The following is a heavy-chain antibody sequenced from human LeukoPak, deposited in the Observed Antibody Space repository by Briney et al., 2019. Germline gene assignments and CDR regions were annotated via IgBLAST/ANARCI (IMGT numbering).Heavy chain of an antibody. D-gene: IGHD1-26*01. Sequence: GGALRLSCAASVFTFSNSAMSWVRQTPGGGVEWVSAISGSGGDTVYTDSVKGGFALSRDNSKNTLWLRMNSLRAEGTGIYYCTKGGSYAPRDYWGQGTLVTVSS. CDR2: ISGSGGDT. CDR1: VFTFSNSA. J-gene: IGHJ4*02. V-gene: IGHV3-23*01. CDR3: TKGGSYAPRDY.